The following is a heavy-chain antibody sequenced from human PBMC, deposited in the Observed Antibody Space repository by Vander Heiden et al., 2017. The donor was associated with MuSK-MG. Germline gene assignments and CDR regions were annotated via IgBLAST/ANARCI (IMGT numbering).Heavy chain of an antibody. Sequence: EVQLVESGGTLVQPGGSLRLSCAASGFIFSNYGMTWVRQAPGKGLEWLANIKQDGTETYYVDSVKGRFTISRDNAKNSLFLQMNSLRVEDTAVYYCARGGYNYWGQGTLVTVPS. J-gene: IGHJ4*02. CDR3: ARGGYNY. CDR1: GFIFSNYG. V-gene: IGHV3-7*01. CDR2: IKQDGTET. D-gene: IGHD5-18*01.